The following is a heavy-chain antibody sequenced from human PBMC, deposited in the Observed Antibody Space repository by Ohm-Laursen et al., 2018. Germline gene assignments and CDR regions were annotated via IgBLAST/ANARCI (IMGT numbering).Heavy chain of an antibody. D-gene: IGHD3-22*01. CDR1: GFTFSDYN. CDR2: ISSTATYI. Sequence: SLRLSCAASGFTFSDYNMNWVRQAPGKGLEWVSSISSTATYIHAVDSLRGRVTISRDNAKNSLYLQMNSLRAEDTAVYYCARDSSGSFYYYYGMDVWGQGTTVTVSS. J-gene: IGHJ6*02. V-gene: IGHV3-21*01. CDR3: ARDSSGSFYYYYGMDV.